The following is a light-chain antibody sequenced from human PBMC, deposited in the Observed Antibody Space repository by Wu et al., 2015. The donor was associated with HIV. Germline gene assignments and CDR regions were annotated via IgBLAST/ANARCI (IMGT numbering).Light chain of an antibody. Sequence: ESVLTQSPSTLSLSPGERAIISCRASQSVSSRHLAWYQQKPGLAPRLLFFDAFVRATGIPDRFSASGSAADFTLTISRLEPEDFAVYYCHQYGTSLWTFGQGTRVEI. J-gene: IGKJ1*01. CDR1: QSVSSRH. CDR3: HQYGTSLWT. V-gene: IGKV3-20*01. CDR2: DAF.